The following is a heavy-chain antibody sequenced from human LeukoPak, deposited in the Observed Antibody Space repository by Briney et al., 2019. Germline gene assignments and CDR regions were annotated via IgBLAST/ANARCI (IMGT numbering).Heavy chain of an antibody. CDR1: GVSISNYY. CDR3: ARRISGDYGNWLDP. Sequence: PSETLSLTCTVSGVSISNYYWNWIRQPPGKRLEWIGSVYHSGNTNYNPSLGSRVTMSVDTSKNQFSRKLNSVTATDTAVYYCARRISGDYGNWLDPWGQGTPVTVSS. CDR2: VYHSGNT. D-gene: IGHD4-17*01. J-gene: IGHJ5*02. V-gene: IGHV4-59*01.